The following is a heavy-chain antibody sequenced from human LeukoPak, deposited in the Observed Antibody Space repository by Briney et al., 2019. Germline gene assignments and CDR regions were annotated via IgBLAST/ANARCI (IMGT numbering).Heavy chain of an antibody. Sequence: GGSLRLSCAASGFTFTNYWMGWVRQAPGKGLEWVANIKQDGSEKYYVDSVEGRFTISRDNAKNSVSPQMNSLRGEDTAVYYCVRALGSSSADYWGQGTLVTVSS. CDR1: GFTFTNYW. V-gene: IGHV3-7*01. CDR2: IKQDGSEK. J-gene: IGHJ4*02. CDR3: VRALGSSSADY. D-gene: IGHD6-6*01.